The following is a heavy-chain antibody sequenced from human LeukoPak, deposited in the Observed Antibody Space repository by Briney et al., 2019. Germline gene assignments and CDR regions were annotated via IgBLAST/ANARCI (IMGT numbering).Heavy chain of an antibody. J-gene: IGHJ4*02. V-gene: IGHV3-30*04. D-gene: IGHD1-26*01. CDR2: ISYDGSNK. CDR1: GFSFSRYD. Sequence: GGSLRLSCVASGFSFSRYDMHWVRQAPGKGLEWVAVISYDGSNKYYADSVKGRFTISRDNSKNTLYLQMNSLRAEDTAVYYCARRGWELPIDYWGQGTLVTVSS. CDR3: ARRGWELPIDY.